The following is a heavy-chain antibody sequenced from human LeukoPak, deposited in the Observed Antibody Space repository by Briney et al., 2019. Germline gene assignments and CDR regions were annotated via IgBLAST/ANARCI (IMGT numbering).Heavy chain of an antibody. V-gene: IGHV3-48*01. D-gene: IGHD6-13*01. J-gene: IGHJ4*02. CDR3: ARVRGLVAAGHYFDY. CDR2: ISSSGNTI. Sequence: GGSLRLSCAAPGFIFNTFSMNWVRQAPGKGLEWISYISSSGNTIYYADSVKGRFTISRDNAKNSLYLQMNSLRADDTALYYCARVRGLVAAGHYFDYWGQGTLVTIPS. CDR1: GFIFNTFS.